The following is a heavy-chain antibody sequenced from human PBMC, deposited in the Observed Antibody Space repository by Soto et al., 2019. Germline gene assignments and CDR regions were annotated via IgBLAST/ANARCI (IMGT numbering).Heavy chain of an antibody. V-gene: IGHV1-3*01. Sequence: QVQLVQSGAQVKKPGASVKVSCKASGYTFDNYALHWVRQAPGRRLEWMGWIHAGNGYTKYSQRFKGRVTINRDTPASTVTMDLSSLRYEDTAIYHCAGVQYSGYDFKLAFDIWGQGTMVTVSS. J-gene: IGHJ3*02. CDR1: GYTFDNYA. CDR3: AGVQYSGYDFKLAFDI. CDR2: IHAGNGYT. D-gene: IGHD5-12*01.